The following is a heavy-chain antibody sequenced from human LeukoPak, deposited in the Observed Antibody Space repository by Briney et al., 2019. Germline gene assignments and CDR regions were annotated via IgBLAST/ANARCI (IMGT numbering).Heavy chain of an antibody. CDR3: AKEEDAFDI. J-gene: IGHJ3*02. Sequence: GGSLRLSCAASGFTFSSYAMHWVRQAPGKGLEWVSGISWNSGSIGYADSVKGRFTISRDNAKNSLYLQMNSLRAEDTALYYCAKEEDAFDIWGQGTMVTVSS. V-gene: IGHV3-9*01. CDR1: GFTFSSYA. CDR2: ISWNSGSI.